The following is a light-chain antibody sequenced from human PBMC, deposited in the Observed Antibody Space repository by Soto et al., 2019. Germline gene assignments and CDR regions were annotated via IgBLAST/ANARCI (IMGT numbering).Light chain of an antibody. CDR3: SSYTSSSTFV. Sequence: QSALTQPASVSGSPGQPITISCTGTSSDVGGYKYVSWYQQHPGKAPKLMIYEVSNRPSGVSNRFSGSKSGNTASLTISGLQAEDEADYYCSSYTSSSTFVFGVGTKLTVL. V-gene: IGLV2-14*01. CDR1: SSDVGGYKY. J-gene: IGLJ1*01. CDR2: EVS.